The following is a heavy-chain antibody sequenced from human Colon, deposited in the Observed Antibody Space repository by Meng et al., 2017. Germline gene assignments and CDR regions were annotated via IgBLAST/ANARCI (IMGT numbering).Heavy chain of an antibody. CDR1: GFTFSTYA. Sequence: QVQLVEAGGGVVQPGRSLTLSCAASGFTFSTYAMHWVRQAPGKGLEWVAVIWSNGINKYYADSVKGRFTISRDTSKNTLYLQMDSLRAEDTAVYYCARDLSLGSLFDYCGQGTLVTVSS. J-gene: IGHJ4*02. CDR3: ARDLSLGSLFDY. V-gene: IGHV3-33*01. CDR2: IWSNGINK. D-gene: IGHD5-12*01.